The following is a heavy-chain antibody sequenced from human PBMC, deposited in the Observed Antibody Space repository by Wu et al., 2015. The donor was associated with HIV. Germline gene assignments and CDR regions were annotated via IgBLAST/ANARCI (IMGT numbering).Heavy chain of an antibody. CDR2: IIPIFGTA. CDR3: ARDGPGADYDSSPGHFDY. D-gene: IGHD3-22*01. CDR1: GGTFSSYA. Sequence: QVQLVQSGAEVKKPGSSVKVSCKASGGTFSSYAISWVRQAPGQGLEWMGRIIPIFGTANYAQKFQGRVTITADESTSTAYMELSSLRSEDTAVYYCARDGPGADYDSSPGHFDYWGQGTLVTVSS. J-gene: IGHJ4*02. V-gene: IGHV1-69*13.